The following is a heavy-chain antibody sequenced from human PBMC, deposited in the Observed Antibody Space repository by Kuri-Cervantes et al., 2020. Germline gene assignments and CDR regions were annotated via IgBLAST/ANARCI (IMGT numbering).Heavy chain of an antibody. CDR2: IYHSGST. D-gene: IGHD3-10*01. J-gene: IGHJ4*02. Sequence: SQTLSLTRAVSGYSISSGYYWGWIRQPPGKGLEWIGSIYHSGSTYYNPSLKSRVTISVDTSKNQFSLKLSSVTAADTAVYYCARDGQVDRGVITSLFDYWGQGTLVTVSS. CDR3: ARDGQVDRGVITSLFDY. CDR1: GYSISSGYY. V-gene: IGHV4-38-2*02.